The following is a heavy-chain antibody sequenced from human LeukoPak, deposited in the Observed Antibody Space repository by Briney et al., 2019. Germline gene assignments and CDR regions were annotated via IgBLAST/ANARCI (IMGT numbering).Heavy chain of an antibody. V-gene: IGHV4-59*08. Sequence: PSETLSLTCTVSGGSISSYYWSWIRQPPGKGLEWIGYIYYSGSTNYNPSLKSRVTISMDTSKNQFSLKLSSVTAADTAVYYCAGHHPRNTVDFWGQGTLVTVSS. CDR2: IYYSGST. J-gene: IGHJ4*02. CDR1: GGSISSYY. D-gene: IGHD2/OR15-2a*01. CDR3: AGHHPRNTVDF.